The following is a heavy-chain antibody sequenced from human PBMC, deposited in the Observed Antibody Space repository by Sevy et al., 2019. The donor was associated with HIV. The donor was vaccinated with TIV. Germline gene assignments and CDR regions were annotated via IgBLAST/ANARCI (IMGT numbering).Heavy chain of an antibody. CDR1: EYTLTQLS. J-gene: IGHJ4*02. Sequence: ASVKVSCKVSEYTLTQLSMHWVRQAPGKGLEWMGSFDPEDGKILYAQKFQGRVTMTEDTSTDTAYMELSSLRSEDTAIYYCATTKDYYDNSASPFDYWGQGTLVNVSS. D-gene: IGHD3-22*01. V-gene: IGHV1-24*01. CDR3: ATTKDYYDNSASPFDY. CDR2: FDPEDGKI.